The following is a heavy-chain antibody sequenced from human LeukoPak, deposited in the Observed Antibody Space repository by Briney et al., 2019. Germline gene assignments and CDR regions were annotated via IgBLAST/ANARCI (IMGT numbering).Heavy chain of an antibody. J-gene: IGHJ5*02. CDR2: INHSGST. CDR1: GGSFSGYY. Sequence: SETLSLTCAVYGGSFSGYYWSWIRQPPGKGLEWIGEINHSGSTNYNPSLKSRVTISVDTSKNQFSLKLSSVTAADTAVYYCARNGNWLSNNWFDPWGQGTLVTVSS. D-gene: IGHD3-9*01. CDR3: ARNGNWLSNNWFDP. V-gene: IGHV4-34*01.